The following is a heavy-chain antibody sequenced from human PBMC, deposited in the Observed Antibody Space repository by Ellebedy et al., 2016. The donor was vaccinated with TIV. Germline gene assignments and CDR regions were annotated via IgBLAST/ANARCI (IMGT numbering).Heavy chain of an antibody. CDR3: AREGSPYNWFDP. V-gene: IGHV4-34*01. Sequence: MPSETLSLTCGVYGGSFSGYYWSWIRTPPGKGLEWIGEINHIGTTHYNPSLESRVTISVDTSNNQFSLKLSSVTAADTGVYYCAREGSPYNWFDPWGQGTLVTVSS. CDR1: GGSFSGYY. D-gene: IGHD2-15*01. CDR2: INHIGTT. J-gene: IGHJ5*02.